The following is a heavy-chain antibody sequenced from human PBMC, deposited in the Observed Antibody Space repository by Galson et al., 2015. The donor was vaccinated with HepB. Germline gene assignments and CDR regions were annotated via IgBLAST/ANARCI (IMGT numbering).Heavy chain of an antibody. CDR3: AKDRIVATIGGY. Sequence: SLRLSCAASGFTFSSYGMHWVRQAPGKGLEWVAFIRYDGSNKYYADSVKGRFTISRDNSKNTLYLQMNSLRAEDTAVYYCAKDRIVATIGGYWGQGTLVTVSS. CDR1: GFTFSSYG. D-gene: IGHD5-12*01. CDR2: IRYDGSNK. V-gene: IGHV3-30*02. J-gene: IGHJ4*02.